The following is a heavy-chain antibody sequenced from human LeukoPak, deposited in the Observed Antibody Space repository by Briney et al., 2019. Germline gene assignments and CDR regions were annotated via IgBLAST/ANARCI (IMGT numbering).Heavy chain of an antibody. V-gene: IGHV3-23*01. CDR1: GFTFSSYA. CDR3: AKEIYGDSTGGRFQH. J-gene: IGHJ1*01. Sequence: GGSLRLSCAASGFTFSSYAMSWVRQAPGKGLEWVSVISGSGVGTYYADSVKSRFTISRDNSKNTLYLKMNSLRAEDTDVYYCAKEIYGDSTGGRFQHWGQGTLVTVSS. CDR2: ISGSGVGT. D-gene: IGHD4-17*01.